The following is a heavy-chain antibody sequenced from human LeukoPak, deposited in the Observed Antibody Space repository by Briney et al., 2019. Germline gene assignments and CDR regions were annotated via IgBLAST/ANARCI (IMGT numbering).Heavy chain of an antibody. CDR1: GFTLRGHS. CDR2: INHSGST. J-gene: IGHJ4*02. V-gene: IGHV4-34*01. Sequence: GSLRLSCAATGFTLRGHSMNWIRQPPGKGLEWIGEINHSGSTNYNPSLKSRVTISVDTSKNQFSLKLSSVTAADTAVYYCARQLRGYSSGWYFDYWGQGTLVTVSS. D-gene: IGHD6-19*01. CDR3: ARQLRGYSSGWYFDY.